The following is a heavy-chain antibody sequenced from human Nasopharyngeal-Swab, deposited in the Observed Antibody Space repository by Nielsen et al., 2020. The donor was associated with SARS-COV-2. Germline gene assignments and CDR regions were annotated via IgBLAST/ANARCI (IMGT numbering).Heavy chain of an antibody. D-gene: IGHD5-24*01. CDR2: IYYSGAT. V-gene: IGHV4-39*01. Sequence: WIRQPPGKGLEWIGRIYYSGATYYNPPLKNRFTMSVDMSKNQFSLKLYSVTAADTAVYYCASAGWLYPFDNWGPGTLVTVSS. CDR3: ASAGWLYPFDN. J-gene: IGHJ4*02.